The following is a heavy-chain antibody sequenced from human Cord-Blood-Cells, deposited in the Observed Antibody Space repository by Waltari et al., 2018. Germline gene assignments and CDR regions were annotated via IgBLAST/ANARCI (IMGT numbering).Heavy chain of an antibody. CDR2: INAGNGNT. Sequence: QVQLVQSGAEVKKPGASVKVSCKASGYTFTSYAMHWVRQAPGQRLEWMGWINAGNGNTKYSQKFQGRVTITRDTSASTAYMGLSSLRSEDTAVYYCARDSSGWYDWYFDLWGRGTLVTVSS. J-gene: IGHJ2*01. CDR3: ARDSSGWYDWYFDL. CDR1: GYTFTSYA. V-gene: IGHV1-3*01. D-gene: IGHD6-19*01.